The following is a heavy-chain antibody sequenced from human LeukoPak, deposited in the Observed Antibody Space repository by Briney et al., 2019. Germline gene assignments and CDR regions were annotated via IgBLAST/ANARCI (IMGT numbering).Heavy chain of an antibody. CDR2: IIPIFGTA. CDR1: RGTFINYA. CDR3: ARDWSSGSYVDY. J-gene: IGHJ4*02. V-gene: IGHV1-69*05. D-gene: IGHD1-26*01. Sequence: ASVKVSCKDSRGTFINYANSGVRQAPGQGLEWMGGIIPIFGTANYAQKLQGRVTMTTDTSTSTAYMELRSLRSDDTAVYYCARDWSSGSYVDYWGQGTLVTVSS.